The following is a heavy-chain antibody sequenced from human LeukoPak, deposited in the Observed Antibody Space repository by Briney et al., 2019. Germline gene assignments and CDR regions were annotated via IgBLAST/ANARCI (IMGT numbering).Heavy chain of an antibody. CDR1: GFSFSDSS. V-gene: IGHV3-21*04. J-gene: IGHJ2*01. D-gene: IGHD3-22*01. CDR3: AREATHYDSNGSRHFDL. CDR2: ISSSSSYI. Sequence: GGSLRLSCAASGFSFSDSSMNWVRQAPGKGLEWVSSISSSSSYIYYADSVKGRFTISRDTSKSTLYLQMNSLRAEDTAVYYCAREATHYDSNGSRHFDLWGRGTLVTVSS.